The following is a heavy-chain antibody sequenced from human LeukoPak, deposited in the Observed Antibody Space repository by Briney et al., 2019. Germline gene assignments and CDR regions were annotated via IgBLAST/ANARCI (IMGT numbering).Heavy chain of an antibody. Sequence: GASVTVSYKASGYTFTGCYIHLGRQAPGQGGEWVGWINPKIGGPIYAQKFQGRVTMPRHTSISTVYLDLSRLKSDDTAVYYCARDPGSPYGSGSHFYYHMDVWGKGPPLPLPS. V-gene: IGHV1-2*02. CDR2: INPKIGGP. CDR1: GYTFTGCY. CDR3: ARDPGSPYGSGSHFYYHMDV. J-gene: IGHJ6*03. D-gene: IGHD3-10*01.